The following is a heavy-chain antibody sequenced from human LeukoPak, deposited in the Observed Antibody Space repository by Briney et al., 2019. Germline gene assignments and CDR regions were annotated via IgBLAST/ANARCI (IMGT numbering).Heavy chain of an antibody. V-gene: IGHV1-2*06. Sequence: ASVKVSCKASGYTFTGYYMYWVRQAPGQWLELMGRINPNSGGTNYAQKFQGRVTMTRDTSISTAYMELSRLRSDDTAVYYCARDLRRYGGMDVWGQGTTVTVSS. CDR3: ARDLRRYGGMDV. J-gene: IGHJ6*02. CDR2: INPNSGGT. D-gene: IGHD5-18*01. CDR1: GYTFTGYY.